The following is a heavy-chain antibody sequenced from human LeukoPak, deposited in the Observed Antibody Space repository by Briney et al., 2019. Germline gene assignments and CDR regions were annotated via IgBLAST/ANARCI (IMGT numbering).Heavy chain of an antibody. V-gene: IGHV3-43*01. CDR2: ISWDAYST. Sequence: GGSLRLSCAASGFNFDDYTMHWVRQAPGKGLEWVSLISWDAYSTYYADSVEGRFTISRDNSKNSLYVQMNSLRTEDTALYYCAKSRGYMSSGITNGIDYWGQGTLVTVSS. CDR3: AKSRGYMSSGITNGIDY. D-gene: IGHD5-12*01. J-gene: IGHJ4*02. CDR1: GFNFDDYT.